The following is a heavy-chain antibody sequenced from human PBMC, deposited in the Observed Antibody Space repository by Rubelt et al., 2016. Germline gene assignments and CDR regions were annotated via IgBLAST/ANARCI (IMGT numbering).Heavy chain of an antibody. V-gene: IGHV4-59*01. Sequence: QVQLQQWGAGLLKPSETLSLTCAVYGGSISSDYWSWIRQPPGKGLEWIGYIYYSGSTNYSPSLKSRVTMSVDTSKNPFSRKLRSVTAADTAVYYWGLTTIIPGIDVWGQGTTVTVSS. CDR1: GGSISSDY. J-gene: IGHJ6*02. D-gene: IGHD2-21*02. CDR2: IYYSGST. CDR3: GLTTIIPGIDV.